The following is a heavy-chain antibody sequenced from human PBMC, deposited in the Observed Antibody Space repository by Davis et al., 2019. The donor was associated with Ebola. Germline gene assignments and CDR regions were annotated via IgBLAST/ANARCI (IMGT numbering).Heavy chain of an antibody. CDR3: ARARAEPWLALFDY. J-gene: IGHJ4*02. V-gene: IGHV4-59*01. Sequence: PSETLSLTCTVSGGSITSDHWGWVRQLPGKGLEWVGYMHYTGAVNSGAVNYNPSLRSRVTMSAATSKNQFSLKLSSLTAADTAVYYCARARAEPWLALFDYWGQGTLVTVSS. D-gene: IGHD6-19*01. CDR2: MHYTGAVNSGAV. CDR1: GGSITSDH.